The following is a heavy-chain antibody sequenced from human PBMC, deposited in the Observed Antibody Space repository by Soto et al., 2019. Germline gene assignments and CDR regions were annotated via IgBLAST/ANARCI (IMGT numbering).Heavy chain of an antibody. D-gene: IGHD1-26*01. CDR2: FDPEDGET. V-gene: IGHV1-24*01. CDR1: GYTLTELS. Sequence: ASVKVSCKVSGYTLTELSMHWVRQAPGKGLEWMGGFDPEDGETIYAQKFQGRVTMTEDTSTDTAYMELSSLRSEDTAVYYCATVRVYSGSALLYYYYGMDVWGQRTTVTVSS. J-gene: IGHJ6*02. CDR3: ATVRVYSGSALLYYYYGMDV.